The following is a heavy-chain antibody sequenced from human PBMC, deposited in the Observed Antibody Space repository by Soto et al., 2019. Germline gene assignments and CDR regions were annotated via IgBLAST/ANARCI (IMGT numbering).Heavy chain of an antibody. V-gene: IGHV3-73*01. Sequence: TGGSLRLSCAASGFTFSGSAMHWVRQASGKGLEWVGRIRSKANSYATAYAASVKGRFTISRDDSKNTAYLQMNSLKTEDTAVYYCTRRISSGYYLDYWGQGTLVTVSS. CDR2: IRSKANSYAT. CDR1: GFTFSGSA. J-gene: IGHJ4*02. D-gene: IGHD3-22*01. CDR3: TRRISSGYYLDY.